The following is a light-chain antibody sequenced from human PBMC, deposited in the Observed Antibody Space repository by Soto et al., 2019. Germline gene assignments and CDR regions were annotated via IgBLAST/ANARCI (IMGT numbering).Light chain of an antibody. Sequence: DIQMTQSPSSLSASVGDRVTITCQASQDSSNYLNWYQQKPGKAPKLLIYDASNLETGVPSRFSGSGSGTDFPFTISSLQPEDIATYYCQQYDNLPFTFGPGTKVDIK. J-gene: IGKJ3*01. CDR1: QDSSNY. CDR2: DAS. V-gene: IGKV1-33*01. CDR3: QQYDNLPFT.